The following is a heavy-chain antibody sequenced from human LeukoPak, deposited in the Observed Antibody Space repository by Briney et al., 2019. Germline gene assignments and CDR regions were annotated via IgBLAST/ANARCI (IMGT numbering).Heavy chain of an antibody. CDR2: ISSNGGST. CDR1: GFTFCSYA. CDR3: ARVWYYDSSGYYFDY. Sequence: GGSLRLSCAASGFTFCSYAMHWVRQAPGKGLEYVSAISSNGGSTYYANSVKGRFTISRDNSKNTLYLQMGSLRAEDMAVYYCARVWYYDSSGYYFDYWGQGTLVTVSS. V-gene: IGHV3-64*01. D-gene: IGHD3-22*01. J-gene: IGHJ4*02.